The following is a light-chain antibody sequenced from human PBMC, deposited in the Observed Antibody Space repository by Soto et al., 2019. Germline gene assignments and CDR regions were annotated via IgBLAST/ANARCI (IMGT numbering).Light chain of an antibody. CDR3: LQYNSWPRT. Sequence: EIVMTQSPATLSVSPGERATLSCRASQNVKTNLAWYLQKLGQAPSLLIYGASSRATGIPARFSGSGSGTEFTLTISSLQSEDFRVYFCLQYNSWPRTFGQGTRLEIQ. J-gene: IGKJ5*01. CDR1: QNVKTN. CDR2: GAS. V-gene: IGKV3-15*01.